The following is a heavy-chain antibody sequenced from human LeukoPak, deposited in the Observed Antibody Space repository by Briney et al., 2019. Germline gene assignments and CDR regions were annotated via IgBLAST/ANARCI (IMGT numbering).Heavy chain of an antibody. CDR1: GFTFSSHS. Sequence: GGSLRLSCAASGFTFSSHSMNWVRQAPGKGLEWVSYISSSGSTIYYADSVKGRFSISRDNAKNSLHLQMNSLRAEDTAVYFCATWRVTPDFDHWGQGTLVTVSS. CDR3: ATWRVTPDFDH. J-gene: IGHJ4*02. D-gene: IGHD2-21*02. V-gene: IGHV3-48*01. CDR2: ISSSGSTI.